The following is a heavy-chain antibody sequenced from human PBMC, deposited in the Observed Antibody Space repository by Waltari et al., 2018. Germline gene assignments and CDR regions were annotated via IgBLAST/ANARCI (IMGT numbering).Heavy chain of an antibody. CDR1: GGSISSYY. CDR2: IYYSGST. V-gene: IGHV4-59*01. D-gene: IGHD2-8*02. CDR3: ARTGGVGGFDY. Sequence: QVQLQESGPGLVKPSETLSLTCTVSGGSISSYYWSWIRQHPGKGLEWIGYIYYSGSTNYNPSLKSRVTISVDTSKSQFSLKLSSVTAADTAVYYCARTGGVGGFDYWGQGTLVTVSS. J-gene: IGHJ4*02.